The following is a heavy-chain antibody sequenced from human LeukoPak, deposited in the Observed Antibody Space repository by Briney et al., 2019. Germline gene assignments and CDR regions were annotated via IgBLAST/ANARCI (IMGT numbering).Heavy chain of an antibody. CDR3: ARDLHSYGSGSIPPDFDY. J-gene: IGHJ4*02. CDR2: IIPILGIA. D-gene: IGHD3-10*01. Sequence: GASVTVSCKASGGTFSSYAISWVRQAPGQGLEWMGRIIPILGIASYAQKFQGRVTITADKSTSTAYMELSSLRSEDTAVYYCARDLHSYGSGSIPPDFDYWGQGTLVTVSS. V-gene: IGHV1-69*04. CDR1: GGTFSSYA.